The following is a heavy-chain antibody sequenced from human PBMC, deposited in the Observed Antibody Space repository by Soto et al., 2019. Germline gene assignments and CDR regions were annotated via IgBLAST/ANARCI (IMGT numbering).Heavy chain of an antibody. CDR1: GGSISSGGYY. CDR3: AREASISGWSRWFDP. Sequence: SETLSLTCTVSGGSISSGGYYWSWIRQPPGKGLEWIGYIYYSGSTNYNPSLKSRVTISVDTSKNQFSLKLSSVTAADTAVYYCAREASISGWSRWFDPWGQGTLVTVSS. J-gene: IGHJ5*02. CDR2: IYYSGST. V-gene: IGHV4-61*08. D-gene: IGHD6-19*01.